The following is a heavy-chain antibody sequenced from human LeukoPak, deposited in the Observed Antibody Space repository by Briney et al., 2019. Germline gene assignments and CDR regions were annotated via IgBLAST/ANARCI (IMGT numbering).Heavy chain of an antibody. D-gene: IGHD4-17*01. CDR2: ISGSGGST. V-gene: IGHV3-23*01. CDR3: ARSYYGDYVPNWFDP. Sequence: GGSLRLSCAASGFTFSSYAMSWVRQAPGKGLEWVSAISGSGGSTYYADSVKGRFTISRDNSKNTLYLQMNSLRAEDPGVYYCARSYYGDYVPNWFDPGGQATLVTVSS. J-gene: IGHJ5*02. CDR1: GFTFSSYA.